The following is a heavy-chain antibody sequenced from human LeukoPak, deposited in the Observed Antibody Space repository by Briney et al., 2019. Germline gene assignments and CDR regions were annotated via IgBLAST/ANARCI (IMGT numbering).Heavy chain of an antibody. CDR3: ARRPLLGYGYFDY. CDR2: IYYSGST. Sequence: SQTLSLTCTVSGGSISSGDYYWSWIRQPPGKGLDWIGYIYYSGSTFYNPALKSRIIMSVDTSKNQFSLKLSSVTAADTAVYYCARRPLLGYGYFDYWGQGTLVTVSS. CDR1: GGSISSGDYY. J-gene: IGHJ4*02. D-gene: IGHD2-15*01. V-gene: IGHV4-30-4*01.